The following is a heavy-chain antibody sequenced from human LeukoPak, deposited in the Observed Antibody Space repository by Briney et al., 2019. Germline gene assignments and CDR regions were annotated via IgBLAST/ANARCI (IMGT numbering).Heavy chain of an antibody. V-gene: IGHV3-30*03. CDR1: GFTFSTYG. J-gene: IGHJ6*02. CDR3: ARDAGGCGMDV. Sequence: GGSLRLSCEASGFTFSTYGMHWVRQAPGKGLEWVAVISDDGSKKYYADSVKGRFTISRDNSKNTLYVQMNSLRVEDTAVYYCARDAGGCGMDVWGQGTTVTVSS. CDR2: ISDDGSKK. D-gene: IGHD2-8*02.